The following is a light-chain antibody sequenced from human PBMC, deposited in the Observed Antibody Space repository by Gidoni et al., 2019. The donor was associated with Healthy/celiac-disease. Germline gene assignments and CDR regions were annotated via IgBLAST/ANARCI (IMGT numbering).Light chain of an antibody. Sequence: QSALTQPPSASGSPGQSVTISCTGTSSDVGGYNYVPWYQQHPGKAPKLMIYEVSKRPSGVPDRFSGSKSGNTASLTVTGLQAEDEADYYCSSYAGSNIGVFGTGTKVTVL. CDR2: EVS. J-gene: IGLJ1*01. V-gene: IGLV2-8*01. CDR1: SSDVGGYNY. CDR3: SSYAGSNIGV.